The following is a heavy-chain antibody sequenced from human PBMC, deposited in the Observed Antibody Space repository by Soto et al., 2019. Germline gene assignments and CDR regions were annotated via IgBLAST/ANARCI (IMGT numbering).Heavy chain of an antibody. D-gene: IGHD6-19*01. CDR1: GYTFTSYY. CDR2: INPTGGST. Sequence: RASVKVSCKASGYTFTSYYMHWVRQAPGQGREWMGIINPTGGSTSYAQKFQGRVTMTWDTSTSTVYMELSSLRSEDTAVYYCARDLVRYSSGWNYFDYWGQGTLVTVSS. V-gene: IGHV1-46*01. CDR3: ARDLVRYSSGWNYFDY. J-gene: IGHJ4*02.